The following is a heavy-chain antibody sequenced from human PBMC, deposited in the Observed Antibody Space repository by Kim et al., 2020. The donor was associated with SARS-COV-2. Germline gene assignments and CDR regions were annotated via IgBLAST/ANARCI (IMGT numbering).Heavy chain of an antibody. CDR2: VDASGDVK. V-gene: IGHV3-23*05. D-gene: IGHD6-13*01. CDR1: GFSFGSYV. CDR3: ANAAAAGSRYGYSR. J-gene: IGHJ1*01. Sequence: GGSLRLSCAASGFSFGSYVMSWVRQSPGKGLESVSDVDASGDVKYYATFVEGRFTISRDNSKSTLYLQMNSLRVEDTAVYYCANAAAAGSRYGYSRWG.